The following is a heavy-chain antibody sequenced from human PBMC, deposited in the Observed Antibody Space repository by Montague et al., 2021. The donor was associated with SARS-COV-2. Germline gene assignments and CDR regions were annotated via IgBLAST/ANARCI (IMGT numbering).Heavy chain of an antibody. D-gene: IGHD5-18*01. CDR1: GFTFSRYR. J-gene: IGHJ4*02. CDR2: ISMSETRT. V-gene: IGHV3-48*04. Sequence: SLSLSWAAAGFTFSRYRMNWVRQAPGKGLEWISYISMSETRTQYADSVKGRFTISRDNARNSLYLQMRSLTGGDTAVYYCARVASEHTAMAPDYWGQGTLVTVSS. CDR3: ARVASEHTAMAPDY.